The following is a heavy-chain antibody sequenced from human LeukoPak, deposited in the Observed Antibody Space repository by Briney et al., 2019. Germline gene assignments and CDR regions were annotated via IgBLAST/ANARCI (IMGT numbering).Heavy chain of an antibody. CDR3: ARDRPLPYSGSSSPDY. CDR2: ISSSSSYI. J-gene: IGHJ4*02. CDR1: GFTFSSYS. V-gene: IGHV3-21*01. Sequence: GGSLRLSCAASGFTFSSYSMDWVRQAPGKGLEWVSSISSSSSYIYYADSVKGRFTISRDNAKNSLYLQMNSLRAEDTAVYYCARDRPLPYSGSSSPDYWGQGTLVTVSS. D-gene: IGHD1-26*01.